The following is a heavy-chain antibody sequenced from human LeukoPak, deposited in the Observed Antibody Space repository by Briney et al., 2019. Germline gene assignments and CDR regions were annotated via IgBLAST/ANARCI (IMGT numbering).Heavy chain of an antibody. CDR2: INSDGSTT. V-gene: IGHV3-74*01. CDR1: RFTFSSYW. D-gene: IGHD3-10*01. CDR3: TRDGGYYGSGTGAFDI. Sequence: PGGSLRLSCAASRFTFSSYWMHWVRQAPGKGLVWVSRINSDGSTTTYADSVKGRFTVSRDNAKNTLYLQTNSLRAEDTAVYYCTRDGGYYGSGTGAFDIWGQGTMVTVSS. J-gene: IGHJ3*02.